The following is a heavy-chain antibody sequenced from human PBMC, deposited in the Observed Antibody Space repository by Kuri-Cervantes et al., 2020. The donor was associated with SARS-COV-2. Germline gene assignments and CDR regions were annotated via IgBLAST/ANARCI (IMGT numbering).Heavy chain of an antibody. CDR2: ITWDGDTA. D-gene: IGHD3-3*01. V-gene: IGHV3-43D*03. J-gene: IGHJ4*02. CDR3: AKVETANLDY. Sequence: LSLTCAASGFDFDHFAMHWVRQAPGKGLEWVSLITWDGDTAFYAASVMGRFTISRDNSENSLFLQMNSLRPEDTAVYYCAKVETANLDYWGQGTLVTVSS. CDR1: GFDFDHFA.